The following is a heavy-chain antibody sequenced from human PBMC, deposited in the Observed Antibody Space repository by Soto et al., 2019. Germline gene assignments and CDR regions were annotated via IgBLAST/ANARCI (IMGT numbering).Heavy chain of an antibody. Sequence: GASVKVSCKASGYTLTSYGISWARQAPGQGLEWMGWISAYNGNTNYAQKLQGRVTMTTDTSTSTAYMELRSLRSDDTAVYYCARDYNYDSSGYYYRLFFYWGQGTLVTVSS. J-gene: IGHJ4*02. V-gene: IGHV1-18*04. CDR2: ISAYNGNT. D-gene: IGHD3-22*01. CDR3: ARDYNYDSSGYYYRLFFY. CDR1: GYTLTSYG.